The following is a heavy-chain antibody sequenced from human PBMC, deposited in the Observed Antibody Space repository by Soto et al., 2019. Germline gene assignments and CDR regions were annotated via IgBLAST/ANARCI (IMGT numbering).Heavy chain of an antibody. Sequence: ASVKVSCKVSGDTLTEVSIHWVRQAPGEGLEWMGGFDPEDGETIYAQKFQGRVTMTEDTSTDTAYMELSSLRSDDTAVYYCTKLRSSSWYVLFDPWGQGTLVTVSS. CDR2: FDPEDGET. J-gene: IGHJ5*02. V-gene: IGHV1-24*01. CDR1: GDTLTEVS. D-gene: IGHD6-13*01. CDR3: TKLRSSSWYVLFDP.